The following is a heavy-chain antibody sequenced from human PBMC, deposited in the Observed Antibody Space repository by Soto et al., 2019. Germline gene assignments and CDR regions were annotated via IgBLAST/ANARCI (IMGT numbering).Heavy chain of an antibody. CDR3: ALTPPIELAGPDF. D-gene: IGHD6-13*01. CDR2: IHHSGRV. Sequence: PSDTLSLSGTGSGGSISGSHYHWGWIRQPPGTGVEWIGSIHHSGRVFYKSSLPGRITITVDTPKNQSSRDLNPVPATDTAVYYCALTPPIELAGPDFWGQGTLVTVSS. CDR1: GGSISGSHYH. V-gene: IGHV4-39*01. J-gene: IGHJ4*02.